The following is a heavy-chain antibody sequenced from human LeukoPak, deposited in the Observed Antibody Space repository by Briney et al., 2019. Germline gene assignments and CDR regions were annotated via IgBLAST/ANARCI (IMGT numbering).Heavy chain of an antibody. D-gene: IGHD3-10*01. CDR3: AKDQTMDSYYYYVMDV. CDR1: GFTFSNYA. CDR2: ISGSGGGT. J-gene: IGHJ6*02. Sequence: SGGSLRLSCAGSGFTFSNYAMSWVRQAPGKGLEWVSTISGSGGGTYYADFVKGRFVISRGNSKNTLFLQVDFLGAEDTAVYYCAKDQTMDSYYYYVMDVLGQGTTVTVAS. V-gene: IGHV3-23*01.